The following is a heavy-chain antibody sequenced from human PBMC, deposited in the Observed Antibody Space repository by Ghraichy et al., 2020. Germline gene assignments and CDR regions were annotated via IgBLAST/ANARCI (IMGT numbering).Heavy chain of an antibody. V-gene: IGHV3-48*02. D-gene: IGHD4-23*01. J-gene: IGHJ6*02. Sequence: GGSLRLSCVGSGFTFSGYSMNWVRQSPGKGLKWVSYITSSSRTIFYADSVKGRFTISRDNAKNSLYLQMNSLRDEDTAEYFCARGSKVVRFYYYDGMDVWGQGTTVTVAS. CDR1: GFTFSGYS. CDR2: ITSSSRTI. CDR3: ARGSKVVRFYYYDGMDV.